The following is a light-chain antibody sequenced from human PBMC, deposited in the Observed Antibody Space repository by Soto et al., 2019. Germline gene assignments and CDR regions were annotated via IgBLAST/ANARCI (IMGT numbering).Light chain of an antibody. CDR1: QSVSSN. CDR2: GAS. Sequence: EIVMTHSPATLSVSPGERATLSCRASQSVSSNLAWYQQKPGQAPRLLIYGASTRATGIPARFSGSGSGTEFTLTISSLQSEDFAVYYCQQYNNWPQGTFGQGTKV. V-gene: IGKV3-15*01. J-gene: IGKJ1*01. CDR3: QQYNNWPQGT.